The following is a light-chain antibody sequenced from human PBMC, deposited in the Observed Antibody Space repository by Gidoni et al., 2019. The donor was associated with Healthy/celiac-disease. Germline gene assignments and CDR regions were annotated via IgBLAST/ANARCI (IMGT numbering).Light chain of an antibody. CDR1: QSVSSY. Sequence: EIVLTQSPATLSLSPGARATLSCRASQSVSSYLAWYQQKPGQAPRLLSYDASNRATGIPARFSGSGSGTDFTLTISSLEPEDFAVYYCQQRSNWPAITFGQGTRLEIK. CDR3: QQRSNWPAIT. J-gene: IGKJ5*01. CDR2: DAS. V-gene: IGKV3-11*01.